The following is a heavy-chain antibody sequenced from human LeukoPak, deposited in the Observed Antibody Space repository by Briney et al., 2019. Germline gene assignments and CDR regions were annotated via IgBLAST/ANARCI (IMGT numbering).Heavy chain of an antibody. J-gene: IGHJ4*02. Sequence: GGSLRLSCAATEFIFSDYGMHWVRQAPGKGLEWVAVIWYDGSNKYYADSVKGRFTISRDNSKNTLYLQMNSLRAEDTAVYYCATDYDFWSAWGQGTLVTVSS. D-gene: IGHD3-3*01. V-gene: IGHV3-33*08. CDR2: IWYDGSNK. CDR1: EFIFSDYG. CDR3: ATDYDFWSA.